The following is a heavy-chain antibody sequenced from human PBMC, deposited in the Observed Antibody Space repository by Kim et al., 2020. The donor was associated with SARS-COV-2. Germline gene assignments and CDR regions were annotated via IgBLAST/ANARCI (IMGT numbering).Heavy chain of an antibody. CDR1: GYTFTSYA. CDR3: AREGWQQRARYFDY. J-gene: IGHJ4*02. CDR2: INTNTGNP. V-gene: IGHV7-4-1*02. Sequence: ASVKVSCKASGYTFTSYAMNWVRQAPGQGLEWMGWINTNTGNPTYAQGFTGRFVFSLDTSVSTAYLQISSLKAEDTAVYYCAREGWQQRARYFDYWGQGTLVTVSS. D-gene: IGHD6-13*01.